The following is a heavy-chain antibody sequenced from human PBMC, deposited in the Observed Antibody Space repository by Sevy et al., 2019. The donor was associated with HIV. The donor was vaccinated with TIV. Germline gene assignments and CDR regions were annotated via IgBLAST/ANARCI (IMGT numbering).Heavy chain of an antibody. J-gene: IGHJ4*02. V-gene: IGHV3-43*01. CDR3: AKLGGNYADYDDY. CDR1: GFTFNDYT. D-gene: IGHD1-7*01. Sequence: GVSRRLSCAASGFTFNDYTMHWVRQPPGKGLEWVSLISWDGGSTYYADSVKGRFTISRDNNKNSLFLQMNSLRSEDTAFYYCAKLGGNYADYDDYWGRGTLVTVSS. CDR2: ISWDGGST.